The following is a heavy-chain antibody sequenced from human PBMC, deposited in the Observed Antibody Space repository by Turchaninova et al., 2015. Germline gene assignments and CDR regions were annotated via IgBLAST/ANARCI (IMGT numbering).Heavy chain of an antibody. CDR1: GGSISGSNW. CDR3: ATARTTRGNFDH. Sequence: QVQLQQSGPGLVKPSGTLSLTCAVSGGSISGSNWCRWVRQSPGKGLEWIGETYHNGSTNYNPSLKSRVTVSIDKSKYQFSLRLYSVTAADTAVYFCATARTTRGNFDHWGQGTLVTVSS. D-gene: IGHD1-7*01. V-gene: IGHV4-4*02. CDR2: TYHNGST. J-gene: IGHJ4*02.